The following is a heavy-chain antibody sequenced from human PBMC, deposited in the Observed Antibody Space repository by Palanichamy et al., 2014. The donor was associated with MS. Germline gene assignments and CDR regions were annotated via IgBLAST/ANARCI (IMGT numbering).Heavy chain of an antibody. CDR3: ATSKYNSGGPLDNWFDP. CDR1: GGTFTDYA. Sequence: QVHLVQSGTEVKRPGSSVRVSCKASGGTFTDYAISWVRQAPGQGLEWMGGIIPIYGTSNYAQKFQGRVTITADTSTSTAYMDLSTLRSADTAVYYCATSKYNSGGPLDNWFDPWSQGTLVTVSS. D-gene: IGHD1-14*01. V-gene: IGHV1-69*06. J-gene: IGHJ5*02. CDR2: IIPIYGTS.